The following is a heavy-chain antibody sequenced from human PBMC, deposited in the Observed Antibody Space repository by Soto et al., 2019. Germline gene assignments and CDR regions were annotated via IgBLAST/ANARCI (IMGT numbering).Heavy chain of an antibody. CDR1: GGSISSSSYY. J-gene: IGHJ4*02. Sequence: PSETLSLTCTVSGGSISSSSYYWGWIRQPPGKGLEWIGSIYYSGSTYYNPSLKSRVTISVGTSKNQFSLKLSSVTAADTAVYYCARRITIFGVVTPYFDYWGQGTLVTVSS. D-gene: IGHD3-3*01. V-gene: IGHV4-39*01. CDR3: ARRITIFGVVTPYFDY. CDR2: IYYSGST.